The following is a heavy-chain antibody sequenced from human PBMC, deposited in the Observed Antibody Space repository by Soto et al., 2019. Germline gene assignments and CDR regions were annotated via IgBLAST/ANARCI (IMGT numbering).Heavy chain of an antibody. J-gene: IGHJ4*02. CDR1: GFTFSGYA. CDR2: ISSNGCST. Sequence: GGSLRLSCAASGFTFSGYAMHWVRQAPGRGLEYVSDISSNGCSTYYANSVKGRFTISRDNSKNTLYLQMGSLRAEDMAVYYCARVKSYGDYVVYDYWGQGTLVTVSS. V-gene: IGHV3-64*01. CDR3: ARVKSYGDYVVYDY. D-gene: IGHD4-17*01.